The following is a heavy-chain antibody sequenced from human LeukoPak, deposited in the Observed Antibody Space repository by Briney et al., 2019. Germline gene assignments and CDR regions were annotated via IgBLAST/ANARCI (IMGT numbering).Heavy chain of an antibody. D-gene: IGHD4-17*01. CDR1: GFTFSTYG. CDR2: ISYDGSNK. J-gene: IGHJ6*04. Sequence: PGGSLRLSCAASGFTFSTYGMHWVRQAPGQGLEWVAVISYDGSNKYYADSVKGRFTIPRDNSKNTLYLQMDCLRAEDTAVYSCAKVIHDYGDYRRWPLDVWGKGTTVTVSS. V-gene: IGHV3-30*18. CDR3: AKVIHDYGDYRRWPLDV.